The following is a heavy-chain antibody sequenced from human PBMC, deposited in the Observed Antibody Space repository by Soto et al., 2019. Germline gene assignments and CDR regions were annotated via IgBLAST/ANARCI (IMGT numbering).Heavy chain of an antibody. CDR3: ARGSPYGSGSYLSPFDY. CDR1: GGSSSGYY. Sequence: PSETLSLTCTVSGGSSSGYYWNWIRQPPGKGLEWTGYISHRGSTNYKSSLKSRVIISVDTSKSQFSLNLNSVTAADTAVYYCARGSPYGSGSYLSPFDYWGQGTLVTVSS. D-gene: IGHD3-10*01. CDR2: ISHRGST. V-gene: IGHV4-59*01. J-gene: IGHJ4*02.